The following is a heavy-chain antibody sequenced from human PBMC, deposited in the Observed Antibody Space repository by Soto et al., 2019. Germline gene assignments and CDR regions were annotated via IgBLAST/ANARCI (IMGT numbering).Heavy chain of an antibody. J-gene: IGHJ3*02. CDR3: EKDIGGSGDSDAFDI. D-gene: IGHD2-21*02. CDR2: ISWNSGSI. CDR1: GFTFDDYA. Sequence: PGGSLRLSCAASGFTFDDYAMHWVRQAPGKGLEWVSGISWNSGSIGYADSVKGRFTISRDNAKNSLYLQMNSLRAEDTALYYCEKDIGGSGDSDAFDIWGQGTMVTV. V-gene: IGHV3-9*01.